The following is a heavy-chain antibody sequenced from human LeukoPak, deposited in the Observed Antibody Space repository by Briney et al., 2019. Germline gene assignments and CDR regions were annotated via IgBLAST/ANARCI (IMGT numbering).Heavy chain of an antibody. CDR1: RFTFSDYY. D-gene: IGHD6-19*01. CDR2: ITSSGSTM. CDR3: ARFGGSGWSLDY. Sequence: GGSLRLSCTASRFTFSDYYMGWIRQAPGTGLEWVSYITSSGSTMNYADSVKGRFTISRDNAKSSLYLQMNSLRAEDTAVYYCARFGGSGWSLDYWGQGTLVTVSS. J-gene: IGHJ4*02. V-gene: IGHV3-11*01.